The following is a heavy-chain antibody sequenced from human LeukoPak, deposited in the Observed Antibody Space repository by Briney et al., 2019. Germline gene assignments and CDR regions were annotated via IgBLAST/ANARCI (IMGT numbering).Heavy chain of an antibody. D-gene: IGHD3-10*01. V-gene: IGHV3-66*02. CDR3: ARESGPYGSGRGIFDY. CDR2: IYSGGST. J-gene: IGHJ4*02. Sequence: GGSLRLSCAASGFTFSSYEMNWVRQAPGKGLEWVSVIYSGGSTYYADSVKGRFTISRDNSKSTLYLQMNSLRAEDTAVYYCARESGPYGSGRGIFDYWGQGTLVTVSS. CDR1: GFTFSSYE.